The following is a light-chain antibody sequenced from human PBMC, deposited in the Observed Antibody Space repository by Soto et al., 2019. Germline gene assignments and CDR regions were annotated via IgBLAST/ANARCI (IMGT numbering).Light chain of an antibody. CDR3: CSYADKYTYV. CDR2: DVT. CDR1: SSDIGDYDY. V-gene: IGLV2-11*01. J-gene: IGLJ1*01. Sequence: SALTQPRSVSGSHGQAVTISCTGTSSDIGDYDYVSWYQHHAGKTPKLMIYDVTKRPSGVPDRFSGSKSGSTASLTISGLQADDEADYYCCSYADKYTYVFGTGTKV.